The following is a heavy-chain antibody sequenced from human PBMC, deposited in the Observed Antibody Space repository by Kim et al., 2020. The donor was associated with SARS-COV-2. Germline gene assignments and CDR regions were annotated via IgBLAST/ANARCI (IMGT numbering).Heavy chain of an antibody. D-gene: IGHD6-13*01. Sequence: AVSGKSRWTISRQRAKNSLYLQMNSLRAEDTAVYYCARVYGSSWYGAFDIWGQGTMVTVSS. J-gene: IGHJ3*02. V-gene: IGHV3-11*05. CDR3: ARVYGSSWYGAFDI.